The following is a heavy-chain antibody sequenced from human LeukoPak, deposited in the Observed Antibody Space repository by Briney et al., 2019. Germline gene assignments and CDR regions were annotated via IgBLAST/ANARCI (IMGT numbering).Heavy chain of an antibody. J-gene: IGHJ4*02. V-gene: IGHV4-59*11. CDR2: IYYSGST. D-gene: IGHD3-22*01. Sequence: SETLSLTCTVSGGSISSHYWSWIGQPPGKGLEWIGYIYYSGSTNYNPSLKSRVTISVDTSKNQFSLKLSSVTAADTAVYYCARSVRNYHDSSGYYQYFDYWGQGTLVTVSS. CDR3: ARSVRNYHDSSGYYQYFDY. CDR1: GGSISSHY.